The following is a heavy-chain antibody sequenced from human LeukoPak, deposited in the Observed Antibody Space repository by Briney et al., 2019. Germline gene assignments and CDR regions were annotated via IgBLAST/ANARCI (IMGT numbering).Heavy chain of an antibody. CDR2: IYYSGST. CDR1: GGSISSYY. J-gene: IGHJ3*02. V-gene: IGHV4-59*01. D-gene: IGHD3-22*01. CDR3: ARGGPKYYYDSSGYYHDAFDI. Sequence: PSETLSLTCTVSGGSISSYYWSWIRQPPGKGLEWIGYIYYSGSTNYNPSLKSRVTISVDTSKNQFSLKLSSVTAADTAVYYCARGGPKYYYDSSGYYHDAFDIWGQGTMVTVSS.